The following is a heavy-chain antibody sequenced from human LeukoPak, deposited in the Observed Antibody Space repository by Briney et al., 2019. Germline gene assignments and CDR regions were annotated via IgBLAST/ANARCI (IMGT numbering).Heavy chain of an antibody. CDR1: GGSISSYY. CDR2: IYYSGST. Sequence: SETLSLTCTVSGGSISSYYWSWIRQPPGKGLEWIGYIYYSGSTNYNPSLKSRVTISVDTSKNQFSLKLTSVTAADTAVYYCAGSGRYPYYFDYWGQGTLVTVSS. J-gene: IGHJ4*02. CDR3: AGSGRYPYYFDY. V-gene: IGHV4-59*01. D-gene: IGHD3-10*01.